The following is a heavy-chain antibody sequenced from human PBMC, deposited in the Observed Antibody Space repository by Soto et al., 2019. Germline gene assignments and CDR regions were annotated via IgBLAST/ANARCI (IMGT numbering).Heavy chain of an antibody. Sequence: QLQLQESGPGLVKPSETLSLTCTVSGGSISSSRSYWGGIRQPPGKGLECIGSIYYSGSTYYSPSLKSRVTISVDTSKTPFSLKLSSVTAADTAVYYCARRGLVGATTFDYWGQGTLVTVSS. CDR3: ARRGLVGATTFDY. CDR1: GGSISSSRSY. D-gene: IGHD1-26*01. V-gene: IGHV4-39*01. J-gene: IGHJ4*02. CDR2: IYYSGST.